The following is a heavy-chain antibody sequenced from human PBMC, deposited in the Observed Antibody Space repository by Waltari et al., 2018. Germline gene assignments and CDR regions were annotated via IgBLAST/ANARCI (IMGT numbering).Heavy chain of an antibody. CDR2: IYHSGST. V-gene: IGHV4-38-2*02. J-gene: IGHJ4*02. D-gene: IGHD3-3*01. Sequence: QVQLQESGPGLVKPSETLSLTCTVSGYSISSGYYWGWIRQPPGKGLEWIGSIYHSGSTYYTPSLKSRVTISVDTSKNQFSRKLSSVTAADTAVYYCARNSPSGYYGPDYWGQGTLVTVSS. CDR1: GYSISSGYY. CDR3: ARNSPSGYYGPDY.